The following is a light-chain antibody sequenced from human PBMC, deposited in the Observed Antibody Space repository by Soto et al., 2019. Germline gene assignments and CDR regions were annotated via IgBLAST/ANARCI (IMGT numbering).Light chain of an antibody. CDR2: GAS. CDR1: QSVGSN. CDR3: QQYGSSPTWT. Sequence: EIVMTQSPATLSVAPGEGASLSCRASQSVGSNLAWFQQKPGQAPRLLIYGASTRATGVPARFSGSGSGTDFTLTISRLEPEDSAVYYCQQYGSSPTWTFGQGTKVDI. J-gene: IGKJ1*01. V-gene: IGKV3-15*01.